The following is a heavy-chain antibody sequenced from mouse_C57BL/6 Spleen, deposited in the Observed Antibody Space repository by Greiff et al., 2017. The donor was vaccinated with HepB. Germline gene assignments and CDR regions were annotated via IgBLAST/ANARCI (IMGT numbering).Heavy chain of an antibody. J-gene: IGHJ2*01. CDR2: ISYDGSN. V-gene: IGHV3-6*01. Sequence: EVKLQESGPGLVKPSQSLSLTCSVTGYSITSGYYWNWIRQFPGNKLEWMGYISYDGSNNYNPSLKNRISITRDTSKNQFFLKLNSVTTEDTATYYCATTLVAYYFDYWGQGTTLTVSS. CDR3: ATTLVAYYFDY. D-gene: IGHD1-1*01. CDR1: GYSITSGYY.